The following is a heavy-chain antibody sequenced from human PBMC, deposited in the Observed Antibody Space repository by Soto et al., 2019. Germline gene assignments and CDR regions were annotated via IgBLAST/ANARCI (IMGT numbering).Heavy chain of an antibody. CDR2: IKSKTDGGTT. CDR1: GFTFSNAL. V-gene: IGHV3-15*01. D-gene: IGHD6-6*01. J-gene: IGHJ6*02. Sequence: VGSLRLSCAASGFTFSNALMSWVRQAPGKGLEWVGRIKSKTDGGTTDYAAPVKGRFTISRDDSKNTLYLQMNSLKTEDTAVYYCTTDSSSRYYGMDVWGQGTTVTVSS. CDR3: TTDSSSRYYGMDV.